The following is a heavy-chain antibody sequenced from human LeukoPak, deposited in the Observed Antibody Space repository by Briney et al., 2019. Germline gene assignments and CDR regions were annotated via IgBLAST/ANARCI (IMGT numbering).Heavy chain of an antibody. CDR1: GLTFIDAY. CDR2: ITGSGGNT. CDR3: AREATPRPNSSGFYYGY. D-gene: IGHD3-22*01. J-gene: IGHJ4*02. V-gene: IGHV3-23*01. Sequence: GGSLRLSCAVSGLTFIDAYMTWVRQAPGQGLEWVSHITGSGGNTYYADSVKGRFTISRDNSKSTLYLQMNGLRAEDTAVYYCAREATPRPNSSGFYYGYWGLGTLVTVSS.